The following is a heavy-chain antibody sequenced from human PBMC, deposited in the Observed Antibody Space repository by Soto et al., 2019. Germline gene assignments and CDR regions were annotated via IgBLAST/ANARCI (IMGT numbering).Heavy chain of an antibody. J-gene: IGHJ4*02. V-gene: IGHV4-59*01. CDR3: ARGFLEWLFDGSFDY. CDR1: GGSISSYY. D-gene: IGHD3-3*01. CDR2: IYYSGST. Sequence: PSETLSLTCTVSGGSISSYYWSWIRQPPGKGLEWIGYIYYSGSTNYNPSLKSRVTISVDTSKNQFSLKLSSVTAADTAVYYCARGFLEWLFDGSFDYWGQGTLVTVSS.